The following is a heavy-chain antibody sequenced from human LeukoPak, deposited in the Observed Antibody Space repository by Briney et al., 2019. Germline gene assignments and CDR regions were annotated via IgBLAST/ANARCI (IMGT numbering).Heavy chain of an antibody. V-gene: IGHV3-53*01. Sequence: GSLRLSCAASGFTVTTKSMAWVRQAPGRGLEWVSVFYSPGSTYYADSVHGRFTISRDNSKNTLYLQMNSLRAEDTAVYYCAKDQGYYGSGSYYPYWGQGTLVTVSS. CDR3: AKDQGYYGSGSYYPY. D-gene: IGHD3-10*01. J-gene: IGHJ4*02. CDR2: FYSPGST. CDR1: GFTVTTKS.